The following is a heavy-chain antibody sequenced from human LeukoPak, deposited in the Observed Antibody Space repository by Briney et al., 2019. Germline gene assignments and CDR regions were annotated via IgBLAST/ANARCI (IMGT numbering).Heavy chain of an antibody. CDR1: GFTLSSYW. CDR2: IKQDGSDK. CDR3: ARVGSSWNGGGY. V-gene: IGHV3-7*01. D-gene: IGHD6-13*01. Sequence: GGSLRLSCAASGFTLSSYWMSWFRQAPGKGLEGVANIKQDGSDKYYVDSVKGGFTISRDNAKNSLYLQMNSLRAEDTAVYYCARVGSSWNGGGYWGQGTLVTVSS. J-gene: IGHJ4*02.